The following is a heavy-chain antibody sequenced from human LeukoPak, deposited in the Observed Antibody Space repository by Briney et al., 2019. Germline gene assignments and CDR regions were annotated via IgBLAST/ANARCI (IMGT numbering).Heavy chain of an antibody. CDR3: AKGPPRVDTAMCDY. CDR1: GFTFSSYA. J-gene: IGHJ4*02. D-gene: IGHD5-18*01. Sequence: GGSLRLTCAASGFTFSSYAISWVRQAPGKGLEWVSAISGSGGSTYYADSVKGRFTISRDNSKNTLYLQMNSLRAEDTAVYYCAKGPPRVDTAMCDYWGQGTLVTVSS. V-gene: IGHV3-23*01. CDR2: ISGSGGST.